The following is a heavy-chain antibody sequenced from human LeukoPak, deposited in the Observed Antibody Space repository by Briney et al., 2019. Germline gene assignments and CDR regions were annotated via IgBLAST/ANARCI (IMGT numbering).Heavy chain of an antibody. CDR2: ISSSSSYI. D-gene: IGHD6-19*01. J-gene: IGHJ4*02. V-gene: IGHV3-21*01. Sequence: PGGSLRLSCAASGFTFSSYSMNWVRQAPGKVLEWVSSISSSSSYIYYADSVKGRFTISRDNAKNSLYLQMNSLRAEDTAVYYCAREDSVAGALADYWGQGTLVTVSS. CDR1: GFTFSSYS. CDR3: AREDSVAGALADY.